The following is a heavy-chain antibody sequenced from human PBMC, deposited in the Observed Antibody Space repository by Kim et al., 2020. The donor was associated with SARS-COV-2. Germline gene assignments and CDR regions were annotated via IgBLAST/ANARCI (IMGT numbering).Heavy chain of an antibody. CDR1: GGSITSDY. Sequence: SETLSLTCTVSGGSITSDYWSWIRQPPGKGLEWIGYIYYSGSSSYNPSLNSRVTLSLDTSKNQFSLKLSSVTTADTAVYYCATWVNNWFDPWGQGTLVTV. CDR2: IYYSGSS. J-gene: IGHJ5*02. CDR3: ATWVNNWFDP. D-gene: IGHD2-21*01. V-gene: IGHV4-59*13.